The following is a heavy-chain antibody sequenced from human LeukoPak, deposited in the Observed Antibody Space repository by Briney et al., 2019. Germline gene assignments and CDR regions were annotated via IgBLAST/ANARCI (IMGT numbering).Heavy chain of an antibody. V-gene: IGHV4-34*01. CDR3: ARVNFGTYSSSWYKGGYYYFYMDV. CDR2: INHRGTT. D-gene: IGHD6-13*01. Sequence: PSETLSLTCAVYGGSFSGYYWTWIRHPPAKGLQWIGEINHRGTTHSNPSLKSRVIMTVDTSKKQFSLRLSSVTAADTAVSYCARVNFGTYSSSWYKGGYYYFYMDVWGTRTTVTVSS. CDR1: GGSFSGYY. J-gene: IGHJ6*03.